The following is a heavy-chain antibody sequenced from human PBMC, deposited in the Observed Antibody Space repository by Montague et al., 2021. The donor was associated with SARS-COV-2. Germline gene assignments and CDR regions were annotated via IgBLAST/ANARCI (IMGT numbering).Heavy chain of an antibody. D-gene: IGHD6-13*01. J-gene: IGHJ4*02. CDR3: ARDPRYSLSWSFDY. CDR1: GDSVSGNTVS. Sequence: CAISGDSVSGNTVSRNSIKQSPSRRSQRLGRTYYRPKWYYDYAVSVKSRMTISPDTSKNQFSLQFSSVTPEDRAVYYCARDPRYSLSWSFDYWGQGTLVTVSS. CDR2: TYYRPKWYY. V-gene: IGHV6-1*01.